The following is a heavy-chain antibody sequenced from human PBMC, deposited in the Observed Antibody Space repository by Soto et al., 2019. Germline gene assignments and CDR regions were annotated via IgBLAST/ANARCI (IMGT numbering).Heavy chain of an antibody. V-gene: IGHV3-21*01. CDR1: GFTFNTYR. CDR3: ARQWLAHDY. J-gene: IGHJ4*02. CDR2: ISPTVSDI. D-gene: IGHD6-19*01. Sequence: PGGSLRLSCTASGFTFNTYRLSWVRQAPGKGLEWVSAISPTVSDISYSDVVKGRFSISRDNAKNTLFLQMNSLRAEDTAVYYCARQWLAHDYWGQGNLVTVSS.